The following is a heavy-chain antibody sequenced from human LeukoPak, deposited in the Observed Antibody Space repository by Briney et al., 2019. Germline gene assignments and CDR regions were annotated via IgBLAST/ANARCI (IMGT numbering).Heavy chain of an antibody. J-gene: IGHJ6*03. D-gene: IGHD3-22*01. Sequence: SETLSLTCTVSGGPIRSYYWSWMRQPPGKGLEWIGNIHYSESTNFNPSLKSRVAIAVDTSKNQFSLSMRSVTAADTAVYYCARDHPHYYDSSGFHYYYYMDVWGKGTTVTVSS. CDR1: GGPIRSYY. CDR2: IHYSEST. CDR3: ARDHPHYYDSSGFHYYYYMDV. V-gene: IGHV4-59*01.